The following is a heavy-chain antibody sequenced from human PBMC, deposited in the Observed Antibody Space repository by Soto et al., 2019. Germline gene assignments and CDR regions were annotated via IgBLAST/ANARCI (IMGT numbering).Heavy chain of an antibody. CDR3: AKGSSGWYERFDY. CDR1: GFTFSSYA. CDR2: ISGSGGST. J-gene: IGHJ4*02. D-gene: IGHD6-19*01. Sequence: EVPLLESGGGLVQPGESLRLSCAASGFTFSSYAMSWVRQAPGKGLEWVSAISGSGGSTYYADSVKGRFTISRDNSKNTLYLQMHSLRAEDTAVYYCAKGSSGWYERFDYWGQGTLVTVSS. V-gene: IGHV3-23*01.